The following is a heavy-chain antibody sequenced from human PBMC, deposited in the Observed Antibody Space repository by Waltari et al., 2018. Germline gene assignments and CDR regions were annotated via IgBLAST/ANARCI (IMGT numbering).Heavy chain of an antibody. D-gene: IGHD1-26*01. V-gene: IGHV1-69*01. CDR3: AREVGGSFYWYFDL. Sequence: QVQLVQSGAEVKKPRSSVKVSCKASGDPFSSFAFNWVRQAPGQGLEWMGGIIPMFSTTNYAQKFQGRVTITADESTRSVYMDLSGLSSEDTARYYCAREVGGSFYWYFDLWGRGTLVTVSS. J-gene: IGHJ2*01. CDR1: GDPFSSFA. CDR2: IIPMFSTT.